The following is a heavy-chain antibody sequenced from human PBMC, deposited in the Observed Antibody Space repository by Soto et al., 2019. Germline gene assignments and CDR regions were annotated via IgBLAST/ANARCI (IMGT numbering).Heavy chain of an antibody. D-gene: IGHD6-13*01. Sequence: PSETLSPTCTVSGGSISSYYWSWLRQPPGKGLEWIGYIYYSGSTNYNPSLKSRVTVSVDTSKNQFSLKLSSVTAADTAVYYCARGDNGIAAAATKGWFEPWVQGTLVTVS. J-gene: IGHJ5*02. CDR1: GGSISSYY. CDR2: IYYSGST. CDR3: ARGDNGIAAAATKGWFEP. V-gene: IGHV4-59*01.